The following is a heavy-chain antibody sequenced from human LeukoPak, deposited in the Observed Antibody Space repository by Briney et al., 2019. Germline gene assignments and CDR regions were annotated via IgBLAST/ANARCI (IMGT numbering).Heavy chain of an antibody. Sequence: SQTLSLTCTVSGGSISSGDYYWSWIRQPPGKGLEWIAYMYYSGSTYYNPSLKSRVTMSADTSKHQLSLKLSSVTAADTAVYYCARPYYYDSRIDPWGQGILVTVSS. CDR2: MYYSGST. CDR1: GGSISSGDYY. V-gene: IGHV4-30-4*01. D-gene: IGHD3-22*01. CDR3: ARPYYYDSRIDP. J-gene: IGHJ5*02.